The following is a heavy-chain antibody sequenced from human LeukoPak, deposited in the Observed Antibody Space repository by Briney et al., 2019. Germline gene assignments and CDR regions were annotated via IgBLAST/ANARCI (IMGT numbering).Heavy chain of an antibody. CDR3: AKGYWSGYSFDNWFDP. CDR2: IRYDGSNK. V-gene: IGHV3-30*02. J-gene: IGHJ5*02. CDR1: GFTFSSYG. D-gene: IGHD3-3*01. Sequence: GGSLRLSCAASGFTFSSYGMHWIRQAPGKGLEWVSFIRYDGSNKYYADSVKGRFTISRDNSKNTLYLQMNSLRAEDTAVYYCAKGYWSGYSFDNWFDPWGQGTLVTVSS.